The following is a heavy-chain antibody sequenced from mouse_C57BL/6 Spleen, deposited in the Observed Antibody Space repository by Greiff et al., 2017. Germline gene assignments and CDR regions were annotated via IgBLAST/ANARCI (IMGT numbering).Heavy chain of an antibody. J-gene: IGHJ3*01. CDR1: GYTFTSYW. CDR3: ARDSSFAY. Sequence: QVQLQQPGAELVKPGASVKLSCKASGYTFTSYWMQWVKQRPGQGLEWIGEIDPSDSYTTYNQKFKGKATLTVDTSSSTAYMQLSSLTSEDSAVYYCARDSSFAYWGQGTLVTVSA. V-gene: IGHV1-50*01. CDR2: IDPSDSYT.